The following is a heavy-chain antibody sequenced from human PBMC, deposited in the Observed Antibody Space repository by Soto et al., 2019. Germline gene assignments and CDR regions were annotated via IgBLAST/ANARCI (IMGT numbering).Heavy chain of an antibody. CDR2: INSDGSNT. Sequence: GGSLRLCCAASGFTFSSFWMHWVRQAPGEGLVWVSRINSDGSNTNYADSVKGRFTISRDNAKNTLYLQMNSLRAEDTAVYYCARGGVPAAMSYSGPGPLVTVSS. D-gene: IGHD2-2*01. J-gene: IGHJ4*02. CDR1: GFTFSSFW. CDR3: ARGGVPAAMSY. V-gene: IGHV3-74*01.